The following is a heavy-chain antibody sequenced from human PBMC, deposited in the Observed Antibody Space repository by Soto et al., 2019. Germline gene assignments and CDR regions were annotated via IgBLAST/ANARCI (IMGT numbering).Heavy chain of an antibody. CDR1: GVTFSSHA. CDR3: AKTIASCTYYFDY. Sequence: GGSLRLSCAVSGVTFSSHAMNWVRKALGKGLEWVPGINGSGGRAYYADSVQGGFTISRDNSMNTLSLQINSLGVEATAVEYCAKTIASCTYYFDYWGQGTLVTVSS. D-gene: IGHD3-3*02. CDR2: INGSGGRA. V-gene: IGHV3-23*01. J-gene: IGHJ4*02.